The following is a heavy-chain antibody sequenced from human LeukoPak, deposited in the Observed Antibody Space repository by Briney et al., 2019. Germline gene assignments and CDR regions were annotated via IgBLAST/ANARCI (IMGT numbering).Heavy chain of an antibody. CDR2: IYTSGST. J-gene: IGHJ6*02. CDR1: GGSISSYY. V-gene: IGHV4-4*07. Sequence: SETLSLTCTVSGGSISSYYGSWIRQPAGKGLEWIGRIYTSGSTNYNPSLKSRVTMSVDTSKNQFSLKLSSVTAADTAVYYCARDLDRPTNYYGMDVWGQGTTVTVSS. D-gene: IGHD5-24*01. CDR3: ARDLDRPTNYYGMDV.